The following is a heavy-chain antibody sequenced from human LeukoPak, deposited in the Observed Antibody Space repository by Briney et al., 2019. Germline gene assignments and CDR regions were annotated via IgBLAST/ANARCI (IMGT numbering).Heavy chain of an antibody. D-gene: IGHD3-10*01. CDR3: AKDREYYYGSGNNWFDP. J-gene: IGHJ5*02. V-gene: IGHV3-74*01. Sequence: PGGSLRLSCAASGFTLSSYWMHWVRQAPGKGLVWVSRVNSDGSRTTYADSVKGRLTISRDNAKNTLYLQMNSLRAEDTAVYYCAKDREYYYGSGNNWFDPWGQGTLVTVSS. CDR2: VNSDGSRT. CDR1: GFTLSSYW.